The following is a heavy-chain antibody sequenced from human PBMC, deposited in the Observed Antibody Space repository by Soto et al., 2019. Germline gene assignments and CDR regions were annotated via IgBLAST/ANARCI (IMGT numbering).Heavy chain of an antibody. D-gene: IGHD2-21*01. CDR2: ISGSVGIT. J-gene: IGHJ4*02. CDR3: AKGGLVGDDVGPPYYDY. Sequence: GGSLRLSCAASGFPFSSYAMSWVRQAPGKGLEWVSAISGSVGITYYADSVKGRFTISRDNSKNTLYLQMNSLRAEDTAVYYCAKGGLVGDDVGPPYYDYWGQGNLVTVSS. CDR1: GFPFSSYA. V-gene: IGHV3-23*01.